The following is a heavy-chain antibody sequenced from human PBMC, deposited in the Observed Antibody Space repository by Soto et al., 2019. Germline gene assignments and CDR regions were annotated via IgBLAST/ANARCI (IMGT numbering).Heavy chain of an antibody. CDR2: IXYSGSX. CDR3: ARHDYGDYAIFDY. Sequence: XXTLSLTCTVSGGSISSHYWSWIRQPPGRGLEWIGDIXYSGSXNYNTYTKSRXXISIDTSXXXFSTKLSSVTAAQTAVYYCARHDYGDYAIFDYWGQGTLVTVSS. CDR1: GGSISSHY. D-gene: IGHD4-17*01. J-gene: IGHJ4*02. V-gene: IGHV4-59*08.